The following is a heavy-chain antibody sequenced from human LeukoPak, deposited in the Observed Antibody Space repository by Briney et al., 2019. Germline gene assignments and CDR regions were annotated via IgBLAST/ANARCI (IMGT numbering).Heavy chain of an antibody. CDR2: IYHSGST. J-gene: IGHJ2*01. V-gene: IGHV4-30-2*02. CDR3: AGRDWYFDV. CDR1: GGSISSGGYS. Sequence: SQTLSLTCAVSGGSISSGGYSWSWIRQPPGKGLEWIGYIYHSGSTYYNPSLKSRVTISVDRSKNQFSLKLSFVTAADTAVYYCAGRDWYFDVWGRGTLVTVSS.